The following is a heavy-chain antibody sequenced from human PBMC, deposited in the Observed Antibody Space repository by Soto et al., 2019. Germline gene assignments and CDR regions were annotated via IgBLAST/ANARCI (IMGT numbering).Heavy chain of an antibody. D-gene: IGHD3-10*01. J-gene: IGHJ4*02. CDR3: ASRSGRVDY. CDR2: IYHSGST. CDR1: GGSISSGGYS. V-gene: IGHV4-30-2*01. Sequence: QLQLQESGSGLVKPSQTLSLTCAVSGGSISSGGYSWSWLRQPPGKGLVWIGYIYHSGSTYYNPSLQRRVIKSEARSKNQFSLKLSSVPAADTAVYYCASRSGRVDYWGQGTLVTVSS.